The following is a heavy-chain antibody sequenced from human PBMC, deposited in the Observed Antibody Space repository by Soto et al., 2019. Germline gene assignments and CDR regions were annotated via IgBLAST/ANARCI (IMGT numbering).Heavy chain of an antibody. J-gene: IGHJ5*02. V-gene: IGHV4-30-2*01. CDR1: GGSISSGGYS. CDR2: IYHSGST. CDR3: ARVPGP. Sequence: QLQLQESGSGLVKPSQTLSLTCAVSGGSISSGGYSWSWIRQPPGKGLEWIGYIYHSGSTYYNPSPSSGHTISLARTKIQFSPRRSSVTAADTAVYYCARVPGPWGQGTLVTVSS.